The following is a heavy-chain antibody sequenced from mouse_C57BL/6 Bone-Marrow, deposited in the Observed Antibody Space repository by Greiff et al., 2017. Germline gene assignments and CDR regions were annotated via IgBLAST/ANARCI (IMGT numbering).Heavy chain of an antibody. CDR2: IYPGDGDT. Sequence: VKLQESGAELVKPGASVKISCKASGYAFSSYWMNWVKQRPGKGLEWIGQIYPGDGDTNYNGKFKGKATLTADKSSSTAYMQLSSLTSEDSAVYFCARGWLGGFAYWGQGTLVTVSA. D-gene: IGHD1-1*02. CDR1: GYAFSSYW. J-gene: IGHJ3*01. CDR3: ARGWLGGFAY. V-gene: IGHV1-80*01.